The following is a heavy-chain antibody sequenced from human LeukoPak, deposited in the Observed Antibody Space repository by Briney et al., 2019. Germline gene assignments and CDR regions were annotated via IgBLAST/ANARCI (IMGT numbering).Heavy chain of an antibody. J-gene: IGHJ4*02. D-gene: IGHD5-12*01. Sequence: GGSLRLSCADSGFTLSKYWVHWVRQPPGKGLVWVSRINPDGGITNYADSVRGRFTISRDNAKNTLYLQMNSLRAEDTAVYYCARDFTGYSDIWGRGTLVTVSS. CDR2: INPDGGIT. CDR3: ARDFTGYSDI. V-gene: IGHV3-74*01. CDR1: GFTLSKYW.